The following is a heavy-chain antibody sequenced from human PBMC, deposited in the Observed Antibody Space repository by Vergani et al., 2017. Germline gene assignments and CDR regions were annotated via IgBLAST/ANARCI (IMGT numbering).Heavy chain of an antibody. CDR3: ARVADGGPDEDYYGMDV. V-gene: IGHV1-2*02. D-gene: IGHD3-16*01. Sequence: QVQLVQSGAEVKKPGASVKVSCKASGYTFTGYYMHWVRQAPGQGLEWMGWINPNSGGTNYAQKFQGGVTMTRDTSISTAYMELSRLRSDETAVYYCARVADGGPDEDYYGMDVWGQGTTVTVSS. CDR2: INPNSGGT. J-gene: IGHJ6*02. CDR1: GYTFTGYY.